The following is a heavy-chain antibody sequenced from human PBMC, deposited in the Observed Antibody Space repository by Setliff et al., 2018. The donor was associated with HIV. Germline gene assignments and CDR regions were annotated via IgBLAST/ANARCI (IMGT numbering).Heavy chain of an antibody. J-gene: IGHJ4*02. V-gene: IGHV4-38-2*01. CDR1: GYAINNNFF. CDR3: ARVLPRMAASSRGGFFDY. Sequence: SETLSLTCAVSGYAINNNFFWGWVRQPPGKGLAWIGEVNHSGNYNYDPSLKSRVTISVDTSKNQFSLKLNSVTAADTAVYFCARVLPRMAASSRGGFFDYWGQGNLVTVSS. CDR2: VNHSGNY. D-gene: IGHD6-6*01.